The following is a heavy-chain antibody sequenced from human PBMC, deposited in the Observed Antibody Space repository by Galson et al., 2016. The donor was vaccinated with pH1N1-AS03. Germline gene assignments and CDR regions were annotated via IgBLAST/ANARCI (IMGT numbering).Heavy chain of an antibody. V-gene: IGHV3-74*01. CDR2: INEDGSTT. D-gene: IGHD4-23*01. CDR1: GFTFSRYW. CDR3: ARPKNGGNSQVNAFDL. Sequence: SLRLSCAASGFTFSRYWMHWVRQAPGKGLVWVSHINEDGSTTRYADSVKGRFTISRDNAENSLFLQMNSLRAEDTAVYYCARPKNGGNSQVNAFDLWGQGTMVTVSS. J-gene: IGHJ3*01.